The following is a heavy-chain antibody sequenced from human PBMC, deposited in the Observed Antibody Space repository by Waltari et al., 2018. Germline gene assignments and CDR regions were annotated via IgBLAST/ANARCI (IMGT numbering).Heavy chain of an antibody. V-gene: IGHV3-33*01. CDR1: GFTFSRYD. CDR2: IWYDGGKK. Sequence: QVQLVESGGGVVQPGRSLRLSCAASGFTFSRYDMHWVRRAPGRGLEWVAVIWYDGGKKYYADSVKGRFSISRDNSKDTMYLQMNNLRVEDTAVYYCAREVYSYDAYFCDYFGQGTLVTVSS. J-gene: IGHJ4*02. CDR3: AREVYSYDAYFCDY. D-gene: IGHD5-18*01.